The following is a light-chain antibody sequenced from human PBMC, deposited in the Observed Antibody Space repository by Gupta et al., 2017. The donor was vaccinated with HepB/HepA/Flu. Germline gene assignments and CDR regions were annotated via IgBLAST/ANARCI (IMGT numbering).Light chain of an antibody. CDR2: DAS. Sequence: AIRMTQTPSSFSASTGDRVTITCRASQGISNHLVWYQQKPGKAPKLLIFDASTLNSGVPSRFSGSGSGTDFTLTISKLQSEDFATYYCQQYYNYLSWTFGQGTKVEIK. V-gene: IGKV1-8*01. J-gene: IGKJ1*01. CDR1: QGISNH. CDR3: QQYYNYLSWT.